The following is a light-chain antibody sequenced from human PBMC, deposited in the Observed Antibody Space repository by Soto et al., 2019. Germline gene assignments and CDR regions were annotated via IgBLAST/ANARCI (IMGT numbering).Light chain of an antibody. CDR2: DAS. CDR1: QTLANY. CDR3: HQRSDSYT. Sequence: EVVLTQSPATLSLSPGERATLSCRASQTLANYLDWYQQRPGQAPRLLIYDASNRATGIPARFSGSGSGTDFTLTIRRLEPDDSAVYYCHQRSDSYTFGQGTTLEIK. J-gene: IGKJ2*01. V-gene: IGKV3-11*01.